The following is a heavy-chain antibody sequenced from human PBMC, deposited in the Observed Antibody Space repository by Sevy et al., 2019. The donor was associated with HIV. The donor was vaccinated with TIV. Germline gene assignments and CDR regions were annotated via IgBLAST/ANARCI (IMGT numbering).Heavy chain of an antibody. CDR2: IWYDGSNK. J-gene: IGHJ6*02. D-gene: IGHD6-13*01. CDR1: GFTFSSYG. CDR3: ARGNRMVIAAAGTTPYYYYGMDV. V-gene: IGHV3-33*01. Sequence: GGSPRLSCAASGFTFSSYGMHWVRQAPGKGLEWVAVIWYDGSNKYYADSVKGRFTISRDNSKNTLYLQMNSLRAEDTAVYYCARGNRMVIAAAGTTPYYYYGMDVWGQGTTVTVSS.